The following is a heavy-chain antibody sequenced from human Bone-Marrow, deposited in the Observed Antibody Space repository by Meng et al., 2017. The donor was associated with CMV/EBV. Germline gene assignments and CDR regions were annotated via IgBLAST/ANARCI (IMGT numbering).Heavy chain of an antibody. V-gene: IGHV4-34*01. CDR3: ARAGRIGVGMDV. J-gene: IGHJ6*02. Sequence: PETLSPTCAVYGGSFIGYYWSWIRQPPGKGLEWIGEINHSGSTNYNPSFKSRVTISVDTSKYQFSLKLSSVTAADTAVYYWARAGRIGVGMDVWGQGTTVTVSS. CDR2: INHSGST. CDR1: GGSFIGYY.